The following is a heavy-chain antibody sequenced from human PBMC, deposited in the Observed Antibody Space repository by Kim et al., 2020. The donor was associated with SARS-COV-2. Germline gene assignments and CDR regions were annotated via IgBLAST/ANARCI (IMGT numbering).Heavy chain of an antibody. J-gene: IGHJ6*02. CDR1: GYSFGSSG. Sequence: ASVKVSCKASGYSFGSSGFSWVRQAPGQGLEWMGWISDHNSNTNYAQQVQGRVTLTRDTSTSTAYMELRSLRADDTAVYYCARHASPRYYGMDVWGPGTT. CDR3: ARHASPRYYGMDV. D-gene: IGHD3-9*01. CDR2: ISDHNSNT. V-gene: IGHV1-18*01.